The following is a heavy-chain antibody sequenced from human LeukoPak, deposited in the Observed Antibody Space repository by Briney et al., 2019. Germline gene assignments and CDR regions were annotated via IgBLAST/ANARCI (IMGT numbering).Heavy chain of an antibody. CDR3: TTDRVKMTTVTTR. J-gene: IGHJ4*02. D-gene: IGHD4-17*01. V-gene: IGHV3-15*01. Sequence: GGSLRLSCAASGFDFSTQWMSWVRQAPGKGLEWVGRIKSKTDGGTTDYAAPVKGRFTISRDDSKNTLYLQMNSLKTEDTAVYYCTTDRVKMTTVTTRWGQGTLVTVSS. CDR2: IKSKTDGGTT. CDR1: GFDFSTQW.